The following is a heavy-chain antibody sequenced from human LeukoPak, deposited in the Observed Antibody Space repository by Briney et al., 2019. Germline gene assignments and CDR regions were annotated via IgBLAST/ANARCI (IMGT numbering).Heavy chain of an antibody. Sequence: SSETLSRTCTVSGDSISGYYWTWIRLPPGKGLEWIGYMYYSGSTNYNPSLKGRVTMSVDTPKSQFSLKLSSVTAADTAVYYCARLPNIVVARGDAFDIWGQGTMVTVSS. CDR2: MYYSGST. J-gene: IGHJ3*02. CDR1: GDSISGYY. CDR3: ARLPNIVVARGDAFDI. V-gene: IGHV4-59*01. D-gene: IGHD2-2*01.